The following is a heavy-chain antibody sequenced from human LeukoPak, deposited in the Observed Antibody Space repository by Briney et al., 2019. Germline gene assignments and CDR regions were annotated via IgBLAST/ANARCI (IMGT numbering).Heavy chain of an antibody. V-gene: IGHV3-48*03. D-gene: IGHD3-22*01. CDR2: ISSSGSTI. CDR1: GFTFSSYE. J-gene: IGHJ4*02. Sequence: GGSLRLSCVASGFTFSSYEMNWVRQAPGKGLEWVSYISSSGSTIYYADSVKGRFTISRDNAKDSLYLQMNSLRAEDTAVYFCARGPMLVITTIFDYWGQGTLVTVSS. CDR3: ARGPMLVITTIFDY.